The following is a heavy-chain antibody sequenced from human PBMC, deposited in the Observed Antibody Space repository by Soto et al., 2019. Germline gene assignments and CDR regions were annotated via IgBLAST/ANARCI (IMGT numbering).Heavy chain of an antibody. Sequence: QVQLQESGPGLVKPSETLSLTCTVSGGSISSYYWSWIRQPPGKGLEWIGSIYYSGSTYYNPSLKSRVTISVDTSKNQFSLKLSSVTAADTAVYYCARRRSGRNGGYFDYWGQGTLVTVSS. CDR3: ARRRSGRNGGYFDY. D-gene: IGHD2-15*01. CDR2: IYYSGST. CDR1: GGSISSYY. J-gene: IGHJ4*02. V-gene: IGHV4-59*05.